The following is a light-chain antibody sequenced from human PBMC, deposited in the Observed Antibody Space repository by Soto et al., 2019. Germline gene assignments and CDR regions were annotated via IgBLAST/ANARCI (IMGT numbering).Light chain of an antibody. CDR2: DVS. J-gene: IGKJ1*01. Sequence: DIPMTQSPSTLCASVGARVSITCRASQTISRWLAWYQQRPGKAPKVLMQDVSTLESGVSSMFSGSGSGTEFTLTISSLQPADFATYYCQQYNSYSTFGQGTKVDIK. CDR3: QQYNSYST. V-gene: IGKV1-5*01. CDR1: QTISRW.